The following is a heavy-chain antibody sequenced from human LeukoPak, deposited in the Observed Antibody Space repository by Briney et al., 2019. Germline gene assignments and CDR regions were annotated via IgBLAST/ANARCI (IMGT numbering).Heavy chain of an antibody. V-gene: IGHV4-61*01. CDR3: ARDALSSGSYDY. Sequence: KASETLSLTCTVSGGSVSSGSYYWSWIRQPPGKGLEWIGYIYYSGSTNYNPSLKSRVTISVDTSKNQFSLKLSSVTAADTAVYYCARDALSSGSYDYWGQGTLVTVSS. D-gene: IGHD1-26*01. CDR2: IYYSGST. CDR1: GGSVSSGSYY. J-gene: IGHJ4*02.